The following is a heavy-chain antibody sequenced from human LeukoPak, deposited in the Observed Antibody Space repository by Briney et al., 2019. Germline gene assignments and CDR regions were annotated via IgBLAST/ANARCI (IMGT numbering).Heavy chain of an antibody. CDR1: DDSISTYY. V-gene: IGHV4-59*01. D-gene: IGHD5-12*01. CDR3: ARDPAYGGYEGSFDY. J-gene: IGHJ4*02. Sequence: PSETLSLTCTVSDDSISTYYCSWIWQPPGQGLDWIGLLYYAGFTKYNPSLKSRVTISLGTSKNQFSLKLTSVTAADTAAYYCARDPAYGGYEGSFDYWGQGVLVTVSS. CDR2: LYYAGFT.